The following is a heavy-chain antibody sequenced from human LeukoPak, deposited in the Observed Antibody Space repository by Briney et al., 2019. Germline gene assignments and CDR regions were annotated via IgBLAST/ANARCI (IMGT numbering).Heavy chain of an antibody. CDR1: GLTFSSYW. CDR3: AKDRETTASGTFDF. J-gene: IGHJ4*02. V-gene: IGHV3-30*18. D-gene: IGHD6-13*01. CDR2: ISDDGRNK. Sequence: PGGSLRLSCAASGLTFSSYWMSWVRQAPGKGLEWVAVISDDGRNKNYADSVKGRFTISRDSSNNTLYLQMNSLRAEDTGVYFCAKDRETTASGTFDFRGQGTLVTVSS.